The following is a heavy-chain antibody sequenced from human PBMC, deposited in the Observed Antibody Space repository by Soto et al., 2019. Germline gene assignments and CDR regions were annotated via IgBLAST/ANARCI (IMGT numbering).Heavy chain of an antibody. CDR2: ISAYNGNT. D-gene: IGHD3-9*01. CDR1: GYTFTSYG. J-gene: IGHJ5*02. Sequence: ASVKVSCKASGYTFTSYGISWVRQAPGRGLEWMGWISAYNGNTNYAQKLQGRVTMTTDTSTSTAYMELRSLRSDDTAVYYCARGIDILTGYYEVWFDPWGQGTLVTVSS. CDR3: ARGIDILTGYYEVWFDP. V-gene: IGHV1-18*01.